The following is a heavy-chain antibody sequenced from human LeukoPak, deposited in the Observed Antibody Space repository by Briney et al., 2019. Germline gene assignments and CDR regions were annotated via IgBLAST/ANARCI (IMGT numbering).Heavy chain of an antibody. CDR3: ARAHPTIFGVVITRPPARGWFDP. CDR2: INHSGST. Sequence: SGTLSLTCAVSGGSIINSNWWSWVRQPPGKGLEWIGEINHSGSTNYNPSLKSRVTISVDTSKNQFSLKLSSVTAADTAVYYCARAHPTIFGVVITRPPARGWFDPWGQGTPVTVSS. V-gene: IGHV4-4*02. CDR1: GGSIINSNW. D-gene: IGHD3-3*01. J-gene: IGHJ5*02.